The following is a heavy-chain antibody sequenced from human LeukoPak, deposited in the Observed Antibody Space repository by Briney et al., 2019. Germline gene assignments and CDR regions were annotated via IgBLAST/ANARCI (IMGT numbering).Heavy chain of an antibody. CDR2: IYYSGST. CDR1: GGSVSSDSYF. J-gene: IGHJ3*02. Sequence: SETLSLTCTVSGGSVSSDSYFWSWIRQPPGKGLEWIGYIYYSGSTNYNPSLKSRVTISVDTSKNQFSLKLSSVTAADTAVYYCAKDRGTYGPSAFDIWGQGTMVPVSS. V-gene: IGHV4-61*01. D-gene: IGHD4-17*01. CDR3: AKDRGTYGPSAFDI.